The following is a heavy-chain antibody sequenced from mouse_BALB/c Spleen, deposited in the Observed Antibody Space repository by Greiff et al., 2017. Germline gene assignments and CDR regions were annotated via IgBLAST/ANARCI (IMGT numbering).Heavy chain of an antibody. V-gene: IGHV3-2*02. D-gene: IGHD2-2*01. J-gene: IGHJ3*01. CDR2: ISYSGST. CDR1: GYSITSDYA. CDR3: ARNYGYDWFAY. Sequence: EVKLVESGPGLVKPSQSLSLTCTVTGYSITSDYAWNWIRQFPGNKLEWMGYISYSGSTSYNPSLKSRISITRDTSKNQFFLQLNSVTTEDTATYYCARNYGYDWFAYWGQGTLVTVSA.